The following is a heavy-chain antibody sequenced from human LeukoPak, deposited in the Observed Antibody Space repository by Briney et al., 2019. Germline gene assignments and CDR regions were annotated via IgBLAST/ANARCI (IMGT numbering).Heavy chain of an antibody. CDR1: GGSISSSSYY. J-gene: IGHJ4*02. V-gene: IGHV4-39*01. CDR3: ARIRLAARPLDY. CDR2: IYYSGST. Sequence: SETLSLTCTVSGGSISSSSYYWGWIRQPPGKGLEWIGSIYYSGSTYYNPSLKSRVTISVDTSKNQFSLKLSSMTAADTAVYYCARIRLAARPLDYWGQGTLVTVSS. D-gene: IGHD6-6*01.